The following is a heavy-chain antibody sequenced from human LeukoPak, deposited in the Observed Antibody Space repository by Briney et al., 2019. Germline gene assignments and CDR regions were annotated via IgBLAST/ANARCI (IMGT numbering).Heavy chain of an antibody. CDR2: ISSGSTYI. J-gene: IGHJ3*02. CDR1: GFTFSSYT. V-gene: IGHV3-21*01. D-gene: IGHD3-22*01. CDR3: AAHYYDSSGWLGPFDI. Sequence: RAGGSLRLSCAASGFTFSSYTMNWVRQAPGEGLECVSSISSGSTYIYYADSVKGRFTIARDNAKNSLYLQMNSLRAEDTAVYYCAAHYYDSSGWLGPFDIWGQGTMVTVSS.